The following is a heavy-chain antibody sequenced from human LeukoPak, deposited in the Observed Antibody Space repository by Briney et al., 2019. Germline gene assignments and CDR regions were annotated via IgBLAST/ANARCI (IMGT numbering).Heavy chain of an antibody. Sequence: GGSLRLSCTAFGFTFSSNWMTWVRQAPGKGLEWVATIRPDGNERYFVDSVKGRFTISRDNAKNSLYLQMDSLRAEDTAVYYCAKYTRSFDYWGQGTLITVSS. V-gene: IGHV3-7*02. J-gene: IGHJ4*02. CDR1: GFTFSSNW. CDR2: IRPDGNER. D-gene: IGHD6-6*01. CDR3: AKYTRSFDY.